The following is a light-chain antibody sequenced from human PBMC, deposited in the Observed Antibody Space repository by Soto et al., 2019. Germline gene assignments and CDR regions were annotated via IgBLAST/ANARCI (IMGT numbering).Light chain of an antibody. CDR3: QQRVNWPPT. CDR1: QSVSSN. V-gene: IGKV3-11*01. CDR2: GAS. J-gene: IGKJ4*01. Sequence: EIVMTQSPATLSVSPGERATLSCRASQSVSSNLAWYQQKPGQAPRLLIYGASNRATGVPARFSAGGSGTDFTLIINSLEPEDFAVYYCQQRVNWPPTFGGGTKVDIK.